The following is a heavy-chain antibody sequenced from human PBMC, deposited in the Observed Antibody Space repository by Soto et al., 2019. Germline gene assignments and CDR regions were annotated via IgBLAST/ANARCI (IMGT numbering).Heavy chain of an antibody. D-gene: IGHD4-17*01. J-gene: IGHJ4*02. CDR1: GFSVSDTW. CDR2: INTGGAS. CDR3: SRDKDSCDYGLDH. Sequence: EVQLVESGGGLVQPGESLRVSCAVSGFSVSDTWMNWVRQAPGKGLEWVGRINTGGASDYAAPVRDRFFISRDESQNTLYLQMHGLKSEDTAVYYCSRDKDSCDYGLDHWGQGTLVTVSS. V-gene: IGHV3-15*01.